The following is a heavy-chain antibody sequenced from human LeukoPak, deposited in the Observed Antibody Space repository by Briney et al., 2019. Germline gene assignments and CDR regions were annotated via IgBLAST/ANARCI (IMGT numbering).Heavy chain of an antibody. Sequence: GGSLRLSCAASVFTFSSYSMNWVRQAPGKGLEWVSFVSSSSSYIYYADSVKGRFTISRDNARNSLYLQMNSLRAEDTAVYYCARGIMTPYYMDVWGKGTTVSVS. D-gene: IGHD3-16*01. CDR3: ARGIMTPYYMDV. CDR1: VFTFSSYS. V-gene: IGHV3-21*01. J-gene: IGHJ6*03. CDR2: VSSSSSYI.